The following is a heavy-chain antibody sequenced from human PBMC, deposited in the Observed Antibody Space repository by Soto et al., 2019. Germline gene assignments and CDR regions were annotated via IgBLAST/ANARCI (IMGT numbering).Heavy chain of an antibody. CDR3: AQSPGFYDRSGYNFDY. Sequence: QVQLVESGGGLVKPGGSLRLSCAASGFSFSDYYMSWIRQAPGKGLEWVSYISSSGSSTNYADSVKGRFTISRDNAKNSLYRQINSLSAEDTAVYYCAQSPGFYDRSGYNFDYGGQGTLVTVSS. V-gene: IGHV3-11*06. CDR1: GFSFSDYY. CDR2: ISSSGSST. D-gene: IGHD3-22*01. J-gene: IGHJ4*02.